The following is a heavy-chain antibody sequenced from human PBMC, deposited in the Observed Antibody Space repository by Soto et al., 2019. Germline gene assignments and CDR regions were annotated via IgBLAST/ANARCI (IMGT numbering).Heavy chain of an antibody. D-gene: IGHD6-19*01. CDR3: AKIGWVHYYFDY. V-gene: IGHV4-59*03. J-gene: IGHJ4*02. CDR2: IYYSGST. Sequence: PSETLSLTWTVSGGSISSDDWSWIRRPPGKGLEWIGYIYYSGSTDYADSVRGRFTISRDNSKNILYLQMNSLRAEDTAMYYCAKIGWVHYYFDYWGPGTLVTVS. CDR1: GGSISSDD.